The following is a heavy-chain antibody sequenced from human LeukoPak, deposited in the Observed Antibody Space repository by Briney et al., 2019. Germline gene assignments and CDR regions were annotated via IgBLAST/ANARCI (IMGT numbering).Heavy chain of an antibody. CDR1: GGSISSYY. V-gene: IGHV4-4*07. CDR3: ARISPAAAGQEDAFDI. D-gene: IGHD6-13*01. J-gene: IGHJ3*02. Sequence: SETLSLTCTVSGGSISSYYWSWIRQPAGKGLEWIGRIYTSGSTNYNPSLKSRVTMSVDTSKNQFSLKLSSMTAADTAVYYCARISPAAAGQEDAFDIWGQGTMVTVSS. CDR2: IYTSGST.